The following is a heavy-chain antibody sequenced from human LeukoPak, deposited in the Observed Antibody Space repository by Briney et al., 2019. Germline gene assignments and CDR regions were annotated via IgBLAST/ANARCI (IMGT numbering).Heavy chain of an antibody. CDR3: ARTGTTTFRWFDP. CDR2: ISSSSSYI. D-gene: IGHD1-7*01. V-gene: IGHV3-21*01. Sequence: PGGSLRLSCAASGFTFSSYSMNWVRQAAGKGLEWVSSISSSSSYIYYADSVKGRFTISRDNAKNSLYLQMNSLRAEDTAVYYCARTGTTTFRWFDPWGQGTLVTVSS. CDR1: GFTFSSYS. J-gene: IGHJ5*02.